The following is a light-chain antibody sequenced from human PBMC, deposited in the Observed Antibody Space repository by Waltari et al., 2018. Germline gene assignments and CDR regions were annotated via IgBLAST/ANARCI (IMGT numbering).Light chain of an antibody. J-gene: IGKJ4*01. CDR3: QQAHTFPLT. CDR1: EAIGIW. CDR2: QAS. Sequence: DTQMTQFPSAVPAFVGDRVTITCRASEAIGIWLAWYQPKPGKAPKLLIYQASTLQSGVPSRFSGSGSGTDFTLTISSLQPEDFATYYCQQAHTFPLTFGGGTKVEIK. V-gene: IGKV1-12*01.